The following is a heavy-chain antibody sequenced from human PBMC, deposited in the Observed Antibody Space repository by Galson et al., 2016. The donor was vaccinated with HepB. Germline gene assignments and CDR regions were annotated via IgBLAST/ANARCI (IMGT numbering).Heavy chain of an antibody. CDR1: GFTFSKTS. V-gene: IGHV3-30*03. D-gene: IGHD3-10*01. CDR3: APRELVWLGEGRGY. J-gene: IGHJ4*02. Sequence: SLRLSCAASGFTFSKTSMHWVRQAPGKGLEWLAVISDNGGKKYHSDSVKGRFTISRDNSKNTLYLQMNSLKAEDTAVYYCAPRELVWLGEGRGYWGQGTLVTVSS. CDR2: ISDNGGKK.